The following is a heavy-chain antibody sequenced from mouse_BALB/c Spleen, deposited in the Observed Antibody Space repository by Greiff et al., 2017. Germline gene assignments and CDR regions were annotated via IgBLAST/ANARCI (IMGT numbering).Heavy chain of an antibody. CDR1: GYSFTGYF. V-gene: IGHV1-37*01. D-gene: IGHD2-12*01. CDR2: INTYYGDT. CDR3: GKDTRAMDY. Sequence: EVQVQQSGRELVKPGASVKISCKASGYSFTGYFMNWVKQSHGKSLEWIGSINTYYGDTFYNQKVKGKVTLTVDKSSGTVHMELLSLTSEDSAVYYCGKDTRAMDYWGQGTSVTVSS. J-gene: IGHJ4*01.